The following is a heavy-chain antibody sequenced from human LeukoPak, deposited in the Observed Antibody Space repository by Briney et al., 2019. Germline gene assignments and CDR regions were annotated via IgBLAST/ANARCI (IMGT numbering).Heavy chain of an antibody. V-gene: IGHV3-9*01. D-gene: IGHD3-3*01. CDR3: ATTRFLHWLLTGENDY. CDR1: GFTFDDYA. CDR2: ISWNSGSI. Sequence: GGSLRLSCAASGFTFDDYAMHWVRQAPGKGLEWVSGISWNSGSIGYADSEKGRFTISRDNSKNTPYLQMNSLRAEDTAVDYCATTRFLHWLLTGENDYWGQGILVTVSS. J-gene: IGHJ4*02.